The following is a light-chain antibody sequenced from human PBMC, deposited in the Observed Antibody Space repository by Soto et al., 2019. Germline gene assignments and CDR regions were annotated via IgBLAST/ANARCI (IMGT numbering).Light chain of an antibody. J-gene: IGKJ1*01. Sequence: EIVLTQSPATLSLSPGERATLSCRASQSVGNNLAWYQQKPGQAPGLLIYEASTRATGIPARFSGSGSGTDFTLTISRLEPEDFAVYYCQQYGTSPPWTFGQGTKVDIK. CDR1: QSVGNN. CDR3: QQYGTSPPWT. V-gene: IGKV3-20*01. CDR2: EAS.